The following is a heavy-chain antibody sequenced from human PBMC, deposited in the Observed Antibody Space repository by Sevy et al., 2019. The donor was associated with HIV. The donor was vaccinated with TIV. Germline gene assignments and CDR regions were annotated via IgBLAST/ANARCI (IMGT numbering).Heavy chain of an antibody. CDR1: GYTFNSYV. CDR2: ISGYNGDT. J-gene: IGHJ1*01. Sequence: ASVKVSCKASGYTFNSYVITWVRQAPGQGLEWVGKISGYNGDTKYGQKFQGRVTMTTDPSTSTAYMELRSLKSDDTAVYYCARAPSGSQGPGQYFQHWGQGTLVTVSS. D-gene: IGHD1-26*01. CDR3: ARAPSGSQGPGQYFQH. V-gene: IGHV1-18*01.